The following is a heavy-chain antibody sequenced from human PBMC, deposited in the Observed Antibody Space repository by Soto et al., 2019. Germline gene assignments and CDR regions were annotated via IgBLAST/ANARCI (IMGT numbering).Heavy chain of an antibody. CDR2: ISFDGSTE. J-gene: IGHJ6*02. CDR1: GFTFISYA. V-gene: IGHV3-30-3*01. D-gene: IGHD3-10*01. Sequence: QVQLVESGGGVVQPGRSLRLSCAASGFTFISYAMHWVRQAPGKGLEWVAVISFDGSTEYYADSVKGRFTISRDNSKNTVYLQMNRLRSEDTAVYYLGRSRHGSGGYTHFYYGLDVWGQGTTVTVSS. CDR3: GRSRHGSGGYTHFYYGLDV.